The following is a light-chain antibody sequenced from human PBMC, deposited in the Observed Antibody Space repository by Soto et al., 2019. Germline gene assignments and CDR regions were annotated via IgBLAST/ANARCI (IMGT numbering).Light chain of an antibody. Sequence: QSALTQPPSASGSPGQSVTISCTGTSSDVGGYNYVSWYQQHPGKAPKLMIYEVSKRPSGVPDRFSGSKSGNTASLTVSGLQAEDEADYYCSSYAGSYHWVFGGGTKVTVL. CDR2: EVS. CDR3: SSYAGSYHWV. CDR1: SSDVGGYNY. J-gene: IGLJ3*02. V-gene: IGLV2-8*01.